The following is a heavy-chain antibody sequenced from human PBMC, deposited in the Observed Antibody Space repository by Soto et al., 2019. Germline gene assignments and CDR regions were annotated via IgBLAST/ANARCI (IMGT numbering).Heavy chain of an antibody. CDR1: GGSISSYY. J-gene: IGHJ3*02. CDR3: ARVGYAVTTGGAFDI. V-gene: IGHV4-59*01. Sequence: SETLSLTCTVSGGSISSYYWSWIRQPPGKGLEWIGYMYNTGSTIYNPSLKSRVTISVDTSKNQFSLKLNSVTAADTAVYYCARVGYAVTTGGAFDIWGQGTMVTVSS. D-gene: IGHD4-17*01. CDR2: MYNTGST.